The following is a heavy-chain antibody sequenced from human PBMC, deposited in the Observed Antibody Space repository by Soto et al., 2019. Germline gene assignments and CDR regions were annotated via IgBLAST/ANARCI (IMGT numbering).Heavy chain of an antibody. CDR1: GFTFSSYW. D-gene: IGHD3-16*01. Sequence: GGSLRLSCAAAGFTFSSYWRHWVRQAPGKGLVWVSRINSDASSTSYADSVKGRFTISRDNAKNTLYLQMNSLRAEDTAVYFCARRGLTFAGGAPTNWFDPWGPGTLVTVSS. V-gene: IGHV3-74*01. CDR2: INSDASST. J-gene: IGHJ5*02. CDR3: ARRGLTFAGGAPTNWFDP.